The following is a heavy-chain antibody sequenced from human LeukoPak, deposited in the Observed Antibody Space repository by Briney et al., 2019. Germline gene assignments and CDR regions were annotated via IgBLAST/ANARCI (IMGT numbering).Heavy chain of an antibody. Sequence: KPSETLSLTCTVSGGSISSYYWSWIRQPPGKGLEWIGYIYYSGSTNYNPSLKSRVTMSVDTSKNQFSLKLSSVTAADTAVYYCAKMATPSYWYFDLWGRGTLVTVSS. J-gene: IGHJ2*01. D-gene: IGHD5-24*01. CDR2: IYYSGST. CDR1: GGSISSYY. V-gene: IGHV4-59*01. CDR3: AKMATPSYWYFDL.